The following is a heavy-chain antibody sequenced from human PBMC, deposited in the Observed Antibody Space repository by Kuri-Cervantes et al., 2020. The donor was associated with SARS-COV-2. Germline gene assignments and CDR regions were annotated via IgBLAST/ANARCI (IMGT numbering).Heavy chain of an antibody. CDR1: GGAIYNYY. J-gene: IGHJ4*02. Sequence: ESLKISCTVSGGAIYNYYWSWVRQPPGKALEWIGYMYYTGSAKYSPSLKSRATISLGPPRNQFSLQLTSVTAADTAMYYCARGPMGGFSSLLLWGRGILVTVSS. CDR3: ARGPMGGFSSLLL. D-gene: IGHD3-16*01. CDR2: MYYTGSA. V-gene: IGHV4-59*01.